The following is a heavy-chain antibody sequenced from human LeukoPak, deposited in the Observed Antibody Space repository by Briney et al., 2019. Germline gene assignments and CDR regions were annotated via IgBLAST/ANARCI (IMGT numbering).Heavy chain of an antibody. CDR1: GFTFSSYA. D-gene: IGHD2-21*01. CDR3: VKDMGRGGGAVIDY. V-gene: IGHV3-23*01. Sequence: PGGSLRLSCAASGFTFSSYAMGWVRQAPGKGLEWVSVISGSGANTYYANSVRGRFTISRDNSRNTLYLQISSLGADDTAVYYCVKDMGRGGGAVIDYWGQGTLVTVSS. J-gene: IGHJ4*02. CDR2: ISGSGANT.